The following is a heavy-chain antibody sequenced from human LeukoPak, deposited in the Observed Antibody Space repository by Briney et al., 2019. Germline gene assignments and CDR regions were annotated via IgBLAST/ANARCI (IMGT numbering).Heavy chain of an antibody. CDR1: GDSVSGNSVT. Sequence: SQTLSLTCAISGDSVSGNSVTWNWLRQSPSRGLEWLGRTYYRSKWYNEYAVSVKSRITINPDTSKNQFSLYLNSVTPEDTAIYYCARAGGEQWLGSFFDYWGQGTLVTVSS. CDR3: ARAGGEQWLGSFFDY. V-gene: IGHV6-1*01. CDR2: TYYRSKWYN. J-gene: IGHJ4*02. D-gene: IGHD6-19*01.